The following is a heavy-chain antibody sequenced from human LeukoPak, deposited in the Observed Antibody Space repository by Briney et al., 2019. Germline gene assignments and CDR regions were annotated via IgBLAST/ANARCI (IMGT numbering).Heavy chain of an antibody. CDR3: ARRSDYLFDY. D-gene: IGHD4-11*01. V-gene: IGHV4-39*01. CDR1: GGSISSSSYY. Sequence: SETLSLTCTVSGGSISSSSYYWGWIRQPPGKGLEWIGSIYYSGSTYYNPSLKSRVTTSVDTSKNQFSLKLSSVTAADTAVYYCARRSDYLFDYWGQGTLVTVSS. CDR2: IYYSGST. J-gene: IGHJ4*02.